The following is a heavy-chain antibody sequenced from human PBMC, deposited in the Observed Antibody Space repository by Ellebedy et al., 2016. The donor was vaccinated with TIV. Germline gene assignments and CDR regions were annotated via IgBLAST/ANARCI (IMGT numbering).Heavy chain of an antibody. J-gene: IGHJ4*02. CDR2: IYPANFNA. CDR1: GYDFSNYW. Sequence: GESLKISCKGSGYDFSNYWTGWVRQMPGKGLEWMGIIYPANFNARYSPSFQGQVTISADNSITTVYLQWDSLRASDTAMYYCARYGEDGDSIPDYWGQGTLVTVSS. CDR3: ARYGEDGDSIPDY. D-gene: IGHD5-24*01. V-gene: IGHV5-51*01.